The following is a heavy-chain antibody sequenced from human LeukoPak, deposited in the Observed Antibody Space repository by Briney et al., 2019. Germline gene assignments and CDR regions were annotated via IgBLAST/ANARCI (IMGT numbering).Heavy chain of an antibody. Sequence: GGSLRLSCAASGFTFSSYGMHWVRQAPGKGLEWVAVISYDGSNKYYAGSVKGRFTISRDNSKNTLYLQMNSLRAEDTAVYYCAKDWGAFDIWGQGTMVTVSS. D-gene: IGHD3-16*01. CDR2: ISYDGSNK. V-gene: IGHV3-30*18. CDR3: AKDWGAFDI. J-gene: IGHJ3*02. CDR1: GFTFSSYG.